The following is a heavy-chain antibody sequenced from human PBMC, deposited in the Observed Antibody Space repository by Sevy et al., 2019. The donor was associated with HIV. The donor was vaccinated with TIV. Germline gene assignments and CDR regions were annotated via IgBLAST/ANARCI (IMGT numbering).Heavy chain of an antibody. CDR1: GFTFSEYG. CDR3: ARDRGEILRSAFKS. J-gene: IGHJ5*02. Sequence: GGSLRLSLAASGFTFSEYGMHWVRQAPGKGLEWVAVISHDGRNYKYNADFVKGRFTISRDNSRNTLYLQMNSLRAEDTAIYYCARDRGEILRSAFKSWGQGTLVTVSS. D-gene: IGHD3-10*01. CDR2: ISHDGRNYK. V-gene: IGHV3-30*04.